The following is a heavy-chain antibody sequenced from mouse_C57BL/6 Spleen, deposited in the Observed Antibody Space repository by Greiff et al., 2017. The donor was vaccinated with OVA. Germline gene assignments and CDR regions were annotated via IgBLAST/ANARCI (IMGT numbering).Heavy chain of an antibody. J-gene: IGHJ4*01. CDR1: GYTFTEST. CDR3: ARHEESVPHYYAMDY. D-gene: IGHD5-1*01. CDR2: FYPGSGSF. V-gene: IGHV1-62-2*01. Sequence: QVQLQQSGAELVKPGASVTLSCKASGYTFTESTIHWVKQRSGQGLEWIGWFYPGSGSFKYNEKFKEQATLTADKSSRTVYMELSSLTSEDSAVYFCARHEESVPHYYAMDYWGQGTSVTVSS.